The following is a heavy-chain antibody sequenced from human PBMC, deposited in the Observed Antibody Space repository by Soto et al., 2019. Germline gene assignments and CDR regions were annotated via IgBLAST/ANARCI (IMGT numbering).Heavy chain of an antibody. D-gene: IGHD2-15*01. V-gene: IGHV3-23*01. CDR1: GFTFSSYA. J-gene: IGHJ4*02. CDR3: AKRRGAGGHFDY. CDR2: VSIGGST. Sequence: DVQLLESGGGLVQPEGSLRLSCADSGFTFSSYAMGWVRQGPGKGLEWVAVVSIGGSTHYADSVRGRFTISRDNSKNTLSLQMNSLTAEYTAVYFCAKRRGAGGHFDYWGQGALVTVSS.